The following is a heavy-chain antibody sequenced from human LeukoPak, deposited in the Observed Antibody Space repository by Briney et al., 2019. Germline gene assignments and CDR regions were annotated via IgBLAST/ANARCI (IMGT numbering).Heavy chain of an antibody. J-gene: IGHJ4*02. CDR1: GFTFTSYG. V-gene: IGHV3-30*18. CDR3: AKGLGKSSGWATLDY. CDR2: ISYDGNNK. D-gene: IGHD6-19*01. Sequence: GGSLRLSCAASGFTFTSYGMHWVRQAPGKGLEWVAVISYDGNNKYYADSVKGRFTISRDNAKNSLYLQMNSLRAEDTAFYYCAKGLGKSSGWATLDYWGQGTLVTVSS.